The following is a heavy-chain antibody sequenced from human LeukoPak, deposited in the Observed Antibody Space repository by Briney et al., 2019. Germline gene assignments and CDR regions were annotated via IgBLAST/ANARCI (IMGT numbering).Heavy chain of an antibody. CDR2: INHSGST. J-gene: IGHJ5*02. D-gene: IGHD6-19*01. V-gene: IGHV4-34*01. CDR1: GGSFRGYC. Sequence: SGTLSLTCAVYGGSFRGYCWSWIRQPPGKGLDWIGEINHSGSTNYNPSLKSRVTISVDTAKDQFSLKLSSVTAADTAVYYCARGEPSSGWYFPYNWFDPWGQGTLVTVSS. CDR3: ARGEPSSGWYFPYNWFDP.